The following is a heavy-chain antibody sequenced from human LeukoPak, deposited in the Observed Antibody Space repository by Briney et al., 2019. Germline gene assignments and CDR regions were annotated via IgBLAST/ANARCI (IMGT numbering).Heavy chain of an antibody. D-gene: IGHD3-16*01. CDR3: ATYTHWVAGDV. J-gene: IGHJ6*02. CDR1: EFTFSSYS. V-gene: IGHV3-23*01. CDR2: MSGSGGTT. Sequence: GGSLRLSCAASEFTFSSYSMSWVRQAPGKGLEWVSVMSGSGGTTFYADSVKGRFTMSRDNSKNTLYLQMSNLRDDDTAIYYCATYTHWVAGDVWGQGTTVTVSS.